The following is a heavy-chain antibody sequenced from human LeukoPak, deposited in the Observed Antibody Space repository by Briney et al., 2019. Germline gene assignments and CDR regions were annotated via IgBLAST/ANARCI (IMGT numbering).Heavy chain of an antibody. CDR1: GFTVSSNY. CDR3: ARDYYNYENAFDI. J-gene: IGHJ3*02. Sequence: PGGSLRLSCAASGFTVSSNYMSWVRQAPGKGLEWVSVIYSGGSTYYADSVKGRFTISRDNSKNTLYLQMNSLRADDTAVYYCARDYYNYENAFDIWGQGTMVTVS. CDR2: IYSGGST. D-gene: IGHD3-10*01. V-gene: IGHV3-53*01.